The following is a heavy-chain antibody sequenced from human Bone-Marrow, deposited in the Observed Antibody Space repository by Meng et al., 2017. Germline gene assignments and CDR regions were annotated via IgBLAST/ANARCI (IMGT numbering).Heavy chain of an antibody. J-gene: IGHJ4*02. V-gene: IGHV1-18*01. Sequence: ASVKVSCKASGYTFTSYGISWVRQAPGQGLEWMGWISAYNGNTNYAQKLQGRVTMTTDTSTSTAYMELRSLRSDDTAVYYCAGDHRRGYYDSSGYYPYYWGQGTLVTVSS. CDR2: ISAYNGNT. D-gene: IGHD3-22*01. CDR3: AGDHRRGYYDSSGYYPYY. CDR1: GYTFTSYG.